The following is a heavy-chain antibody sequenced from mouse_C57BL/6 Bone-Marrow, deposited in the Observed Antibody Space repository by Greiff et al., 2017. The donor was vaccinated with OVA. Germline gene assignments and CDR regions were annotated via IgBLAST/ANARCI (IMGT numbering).Heavy chain of an antibody. CDR3: ARGTTVDY. D-gene: IGHD1-1*01. Sequence: EVKLLESGPGLVKPSQSLSLTCSVTGYSITSGYYWNWIRQFPGNKLEWMGYISYDGSNNYNPSLKNRISITRDTSKNQFFLKLNSVTTEDTATYYCARGTTVDYWGQGTTLTVSS. CDR1: GYSITSGYY. J-gene: IGHJ2*01. CDR2: ISYDGSN. V-gene: IGHV3-6*01.